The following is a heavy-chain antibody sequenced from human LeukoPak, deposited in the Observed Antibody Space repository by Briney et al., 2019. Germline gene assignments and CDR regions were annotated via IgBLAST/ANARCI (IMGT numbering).Heavy chain of an antibody. CDR3: ARVEDESGSGYTPYFDY. CDR1: GGSISSGGYY. CDR2: IYYSGST. J-gene: IGHJ4*02. Sequence: SQTLSLTCTVSGGSISSGGYYWSWIRQHPGTGLEWIGYIYYSGSTYYNPSLKSRVTISVDTSKNQFSLKLSSVTAADTAVYYCARVEDESGSGYTPYFDYWGQGTLVTVSS. D-gene: IGHD3-22*01. V-gene: IGHV4-31*03.